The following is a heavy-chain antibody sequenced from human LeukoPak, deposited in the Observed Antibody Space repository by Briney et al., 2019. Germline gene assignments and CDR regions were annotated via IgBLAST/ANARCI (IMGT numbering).Heavy chain of an antibody. CDR1: GFTFDDYI. J-gene: IGHJ3*02. V-gene: IGHV3-43*01. CDR3: AKARGLIGGAFDI. D-gene: IGHD3-22*01. Sequence: GGSLRLSCAASGFTFDDYIMRWVRQAPGKGLEWVSFVSWDGDTTYYADSVKGRFTISRDNSNNFLYLQMNSLRTEETALYNCAKARGLIGGAFDIWGQGTMVTVTS. CDR2: VSWDGDTT.